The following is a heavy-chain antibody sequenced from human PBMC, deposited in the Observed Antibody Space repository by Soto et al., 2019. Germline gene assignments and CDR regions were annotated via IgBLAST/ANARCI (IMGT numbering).Heavy chain of an antibody. CDR2: VTPIYGAT. Sequence: QVQLVQSGAEVKKPGSSVKVSCQTSGGTFSSYAISWVRQAPGQGLEWMGGVTPIYGATTNTQRFQDRVTITADESTRTAYMELRRLRSEDTAVYYCARVGSCLGELEFWGQGTLVTVSS. CDR3: ARVGSCLGELEF. V-gene: IGHV1-69*01. J-gene: IGHJ4*02. CDR1: GGTFSSYA. D-gene: IGHD3-16*01.